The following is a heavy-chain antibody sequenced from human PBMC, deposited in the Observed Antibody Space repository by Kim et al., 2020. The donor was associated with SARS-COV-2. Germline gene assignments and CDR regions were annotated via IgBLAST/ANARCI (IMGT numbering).Heavy chain of an antibody. CDR2: IYYSGST. Sequence: SETLSLTCTVSGGSISGYYWSWIRQPPGTGLEWIGYIYYSGSTNYNPSLKSRVTIAVDTSKNQFALKLRSVTAADTAVYYCARSWGAARPGYYYYGMDVWGQGTTVTVSS. D-gene: IGHD6-6*01. CDR3: ARSWGAARPGYYYYGMDV. J-gene: IGHJ6*02. CDR1: GGSISGYY. V-gene: IGHV4-59*13.